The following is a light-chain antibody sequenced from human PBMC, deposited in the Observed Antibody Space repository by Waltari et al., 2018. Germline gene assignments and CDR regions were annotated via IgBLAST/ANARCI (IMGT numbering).Light chain of an antibody. CDR1: QSVSSSY. CDR3: QQYGSSPLIT. Sequence: EIVLTQSPGTLSLSPGERATLSCRASQSVSSSYLAWYQQKPGQAPRLLAYDASSRATGIPDRFSGSGSGTDFTLTISRLEPEDFAVYYCQQYGSSPLITFGQGTRLEIK. V-gene: IGKV3-20*01. J-gene: IGKJ5*01. CDR2: DAS.